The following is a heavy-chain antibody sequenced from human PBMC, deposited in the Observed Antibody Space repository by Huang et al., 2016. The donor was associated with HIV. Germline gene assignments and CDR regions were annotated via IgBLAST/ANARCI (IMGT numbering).Heavy chain of an antibody. CDR1: GYNFDSYW. CDR3: ARQGLWLPPTDPFDY. J-gene: IGHJ4*02. V-gene: IGHV5-51*01. D-gene: IGHD3-10*01. Sequence: EVHLVQSGAEVKEPGESLKISCQASGYNFDSYWIGWVRQMPGKGLEWMGVIYPVDSDTRYDPSFQGQVTISADQSINTAYRQWSSLKASDTAIYFCARQGLWLPPTDPFDYWGQGTPVTVSA. CDR2: IYPVDSDT.